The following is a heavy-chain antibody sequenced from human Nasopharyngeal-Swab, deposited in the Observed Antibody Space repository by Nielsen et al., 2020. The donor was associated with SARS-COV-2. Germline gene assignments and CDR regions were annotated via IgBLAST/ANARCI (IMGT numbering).Heavy chain of an antibody. V-gene: IGHV4-39*01. CDR3: ACSYDILIGFDY. Sequence: GSLRLSCTVSGGSISSSSYYWGWIRQPPGKGLEWIGSIYYSGSTYYNPSLKSRVTISVDTSKNQFSLKLSSVTAADTAVYYCACSYDILIGFDYWGQGTLVTVSS. CDR2: IYYSGST. D-gene: IGHD3-9*01. CDR1: GGSISSSSYY. J-gene: IGHJ4*02.